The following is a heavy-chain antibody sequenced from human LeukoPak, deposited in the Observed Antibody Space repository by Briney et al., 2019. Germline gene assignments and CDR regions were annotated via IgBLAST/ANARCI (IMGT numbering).Heavy chain of an antibody. V-gene: IGHV4-59*01. CDR2: IYYSGST. Sequence: SGTLSLTCTVSGGSISSYYWSWIRQPPGKGLEWIGYIYYSGSTNYNPSLKSRVTISVDTSKNQFSLKLSSVTAADTAVYYCARDEAVAGLDYWGQGTLVTVSS. D-gene: IGHD6-19*01. CDR3: ARDEAVAGLDY. CDR1: GGSISSYY. J-gene: IGHJ4*02.